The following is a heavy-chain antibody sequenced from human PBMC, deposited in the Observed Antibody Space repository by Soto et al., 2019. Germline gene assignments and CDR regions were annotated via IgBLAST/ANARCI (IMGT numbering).Heavy chain of an antibody. Sequence: PGGSLRLSCAASGFTFSSFTMHWVRQAPGKGLEWVSTISSNSDYIYYTDALRGRFTISRDNSKNSLHLQMNSLRAEDTAVYYCTRDAARVSSARCWFDPWGPGTLVTVSS. D-gene: IGHD6-13*01. CDR2: ISSNSDYI. J-gene: IGHJ5*02. CDR3: TRDAARVSSARCWFDP. CDR1: GFTFSSFT. V-gene: IGHV3-21*01.